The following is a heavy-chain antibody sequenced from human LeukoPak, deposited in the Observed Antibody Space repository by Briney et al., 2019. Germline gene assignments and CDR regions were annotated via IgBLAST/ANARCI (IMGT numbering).Heavy chain of an antibody. CDR1: GFTFSSYG. CDR3: VRDLDSYFDY. V-gene: IGHV3-30*02. J-gene: IGHJ4*02. Sequence: GGSLRLSCAASGFTFSSYGMHWVRQAPGKGLEWVAFIRYDGSNKYYADSVKGRFTISRDDSKNTLYLQMNSLRAEDTAVYYCVRDLDSYFDYWGQGTLVTVSS. CDR2: IRYDGSNK.